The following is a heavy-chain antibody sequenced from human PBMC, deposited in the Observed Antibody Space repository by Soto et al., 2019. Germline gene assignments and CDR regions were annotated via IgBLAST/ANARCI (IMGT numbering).Heavy chain of an antibody. CDR1: GFTLSSYS. J-gene: IGHJ4*02. CDR3: ARETGLRSSGWSYXFDF. CDR2: ISGSGGTI. V-gene: IGHV3-48*02. D-gene: IGHD6-19*01. Sequence: GGSLRLSCAASGFTLSSYSMHWVRQAPGKGLEWVSYISGSGGTIYYADSVKGRFTISRDNAKNSLSVQMNSLRDEDTAVYFCARETGLRSSGWSYXFDFWGQGTRVTVSS.